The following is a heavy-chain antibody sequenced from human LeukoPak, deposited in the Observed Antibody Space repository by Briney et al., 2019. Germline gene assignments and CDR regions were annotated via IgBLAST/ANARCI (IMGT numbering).Heavy chain of an antibody. CDR2: IYYSGST. CDR1: GGSISSAGYY. CDR3: AAYGLGSSRRFDP. V-gene: IGHV4-31*03. Sequence: SETLSLTCTVSGGSISSAGYYWTWIRQHPGKSLEWIGYIYYSGSTYYSPSLKSRVTISLDTSKNQFSLNLSSVTAADTAVYYCAAYGLGSSRRFDPWGQGTLVTVSS. J-gene: IGHJ5*02. D-gene: IGHD3-10*01.